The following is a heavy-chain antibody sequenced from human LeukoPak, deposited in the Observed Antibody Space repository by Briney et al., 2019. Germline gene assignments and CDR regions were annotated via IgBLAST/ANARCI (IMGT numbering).Heavy chain of an antibody. J-gene: IGHJ4*02. D-gene: IGHD4-17*01. Sequence: GGSLRLSCAASGFTFSSYWMHWVRQAPGKGLVWVSRINSDGSSTNYADSVKSRFTISRDNAKNTLYLQMNSLRAEDTAVYYCATYGDYGYYWGQGTLVTVSS. CDR2: INSDGSST. V-gene: IGHV3-74*01. CDR1: GFTFSSYW. CDR3: ATYGDYGYY.